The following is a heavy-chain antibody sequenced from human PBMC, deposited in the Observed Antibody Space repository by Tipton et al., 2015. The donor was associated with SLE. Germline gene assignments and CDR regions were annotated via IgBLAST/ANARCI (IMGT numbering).Heavy chain of an antibody. D-gene: IGHD4-11*01. Sequence: TLSLTCTVSGDSITGSSYFWGWIRQPPGKGLEWIGSIYYIGSNYNNPSLESRVTISVDTSKNQFSLKLSSVTAADTAVYYCARRGLQFNYFDYWGQGTRVTVSS. CDR3: ARRGLQFNYFDY. CDR2: IYYIGSN. J-gene: IGHJ4*02. CDR1: GDSITGSSYF. V-gene: IGHV4-39*07.